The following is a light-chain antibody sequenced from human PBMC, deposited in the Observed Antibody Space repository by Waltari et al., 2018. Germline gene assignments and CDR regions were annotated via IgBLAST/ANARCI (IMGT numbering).Light chain of an antibody. CDR3: QQNYSYPRT. V-gene: IGKV1-8*01. J-gene: IGKJ1*01. CDR1: QSISSY. CDR2: ASS. Sequence: AIRMTQSPSSFSASKGDRVTIACRANQSISSYLAWYRQKSGEAPKLLIYASSTLQNVVPSRFSGSESGTDFTLTINCLQPDDFATYYCQQNYSYPRTFGQGTNVEIK.